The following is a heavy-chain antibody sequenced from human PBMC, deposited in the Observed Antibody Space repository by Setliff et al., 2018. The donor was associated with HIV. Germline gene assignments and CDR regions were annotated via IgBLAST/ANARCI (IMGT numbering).Heavy chain of an antibody. D-gene: IGHD3-22*01. CDR3: ARDPGGDTSGYLIYYYDY. CDR2: LSADSSNK. CDR1: GFTFSTYP. Sequence: GSLRLSCSASGFTFSTYPMNWVRQAPGKGLQWVAHLSADSSNKDYADSVKGRFTISRDNSKKTLYLQMNSLRAEDTAVYYCARDPGGDTSGYLIYYYDYWGQGTLVTVSS. J-gene: IGHJ4*02. V-gene: IGHV3-48*01.